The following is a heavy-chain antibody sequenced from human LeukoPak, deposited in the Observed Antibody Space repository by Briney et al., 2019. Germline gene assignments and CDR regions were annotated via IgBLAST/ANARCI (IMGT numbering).Heavy chain of an antibody. V-gene: IGHV3-7*01. D-gene: IGHD6-25*01. J-gene: IGHJ5*02. Sequence: PRGSLRLSCAASGFTFSSYWMTWVRQAPGKGLEWVASIKEDGSEKYFVDSVKGRFTISRDNAKNSVYLQMNSLRAEDTAVYCCARILWGSSASNWFDPWGQGTLVTVSS. CDR3: ARILWGSSASNWFDP. CDR2: IKEDGSEK. CDR1: GFTFSSYW.